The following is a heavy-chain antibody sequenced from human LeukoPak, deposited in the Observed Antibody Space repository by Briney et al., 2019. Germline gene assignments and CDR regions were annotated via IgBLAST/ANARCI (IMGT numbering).Heavy chain of an antibody. CDR1: GGSISSYY. J-gene: IGHJ5*02. V-gene: IGHV4-59*01. D-gene: IGHD1-26*01. CDR2: IYYSGST. Sequence: KPSETLSLTCTVSGGSISSYYWSWIRQPPGKGLEWIGYIYYSGSTNYNPSLKSRVTISVDTSKNQFSLKLSSVTAAETAVYYCARGASGSYFWFDPWGQGTLVTVSS. CDR3: ARGASGSYFWFDP.